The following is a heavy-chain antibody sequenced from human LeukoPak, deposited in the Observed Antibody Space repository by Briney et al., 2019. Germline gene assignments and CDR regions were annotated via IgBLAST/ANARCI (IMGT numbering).Heavy chain of an antibody. D-gene: IGHD6-19*01. Sequence: SETLSLTCTVSGGSISSYYWSWIRQPAGKGLEWIGRIYTSGSTNYNPSLKSRVTMSVDTSKNQFSLKLSSVTAADTAVYYCARVAFGSGWYYFDYWGQGTLVTVSS. J-gene: IGHJ4*02. CDR3: ARVAFGSGWYYFDY. CDR2: IYTSGST. CDR1: GGSISSYY. V-gene: IGHV4-4*07.